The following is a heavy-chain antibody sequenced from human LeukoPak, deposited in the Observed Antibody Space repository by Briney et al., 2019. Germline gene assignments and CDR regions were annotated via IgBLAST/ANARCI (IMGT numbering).Heavy chain of an antibody. CDR1: GFSFSTFW. V-gene: IGHV3-7*05. CDR2: IKPDGTEK. Sequence: GGSLRLSCEASGFSFSTFWMSWVRQAPGKGPEWVANIKPDGTEKHYLDSVEGRFTVSRDNAKNSLYLQMNSLRAEDTAVYPCVVGGHLDIWGQGTLVTVSS. D-gene: IGHD1-26*01. CDR3: VVGGHLDI. J-gene: IGHJ4*02.